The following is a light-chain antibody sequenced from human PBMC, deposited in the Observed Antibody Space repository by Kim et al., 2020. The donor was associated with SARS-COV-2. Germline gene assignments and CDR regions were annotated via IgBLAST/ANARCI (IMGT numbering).Light chain of an antibody. CDR1: SLRSYY. CDR2: GKN. Sequence: VALGQTVRITCQGDSLRSYYATWDQQKPGQDPIVVIYGKNNRPSGIPDRFSGSSSGNTASLTITGTQAGDEADYYCNSRDSNDNVVFGGGTQLTVL. J-gene: IGLJ2*01. CDR3: NSRDSNDNVV. V-gene: IGLV3-19*01.